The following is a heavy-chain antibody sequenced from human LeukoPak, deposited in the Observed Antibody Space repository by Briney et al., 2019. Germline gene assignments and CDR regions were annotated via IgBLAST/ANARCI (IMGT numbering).Heavy chain of an antibody. J-gene: IGHJ4*02. Sequence: SETLSLTCTVSGGSISSYYWSWIRQPPGKGLEWIGYIYYSGSTNYNPSLKSRVTISVDTSKNQFSLKLSSVTAADTAVYYCARGTGPWMTTVTAFDYWGQGTLVTVS. V-gene: IGHV4-59*01. D-gene: IGHD4-17*01. CDR2: IYYSGST. CDR3: ARGTGPWMTTVTAFDY. CDR1: GGSISSYY.